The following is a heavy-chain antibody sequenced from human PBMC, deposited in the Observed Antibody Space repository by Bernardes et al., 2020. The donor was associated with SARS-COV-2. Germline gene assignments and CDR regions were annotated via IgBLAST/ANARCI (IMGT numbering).Heavy chain of an antibody. J-gene: IGHJ5*02. V-gene: IGHV3-30*03. CDR3: ARDSGDAELFGSWFDP. D-gene: IGHD1-26*01. CDR1: GFTFSSYG. Sequence: GGSLRLSCAASGFTFSSYGMHWVRQAPGKGLEWVAVISYDGSNKYYADSVKGRFTISRDNSKNTLYLQMNSLRAEDTAVYYCARDSGDAELFGSWFDPWGQGTRVTVIS. CDR2: ISYDGSNK.